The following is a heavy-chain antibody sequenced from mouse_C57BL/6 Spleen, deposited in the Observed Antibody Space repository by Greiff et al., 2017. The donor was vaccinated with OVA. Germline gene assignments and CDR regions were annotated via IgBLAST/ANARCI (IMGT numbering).Heavy chain of an antibody. D-gene: IGHD2-1*01. J-gene: IGHJ2*01. Sequence: EVQLQESGPGLVKPSQSLSLTCSVTGYSITSGYYWNWIRPFPGNILEWMGYISYDGSNNYNPSLKNRISLTRDTSKNHVFLKLNAVTAEDTATYYCARVGFYGNYVGVDYWGQGTTLTVSS. CDR2: ISYDGSN. CDR1: GYSITSGYY. V-gene: IGHV3-6*01. CDR3: ARVGFYGNYVGVDY.